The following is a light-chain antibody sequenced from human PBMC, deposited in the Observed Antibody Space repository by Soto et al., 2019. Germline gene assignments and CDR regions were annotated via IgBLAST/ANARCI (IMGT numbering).Light chain of an antibody. V-gene: IGKV3-15*01. CDR2: GAS. CDR1: QSLRSD. J-gene: IGKJ1*01. Sequence: EIVITQSPTTLSVSPGERATLSCRASQSLRSDLAWYQQKPGQAPRLVIYGASTRATGIPARFSGSGSGTEFTLTISNLEPEDFAVYYCHQYNGWPRTFGQGTKVDIK. CDR3: HQYNGWPRT.